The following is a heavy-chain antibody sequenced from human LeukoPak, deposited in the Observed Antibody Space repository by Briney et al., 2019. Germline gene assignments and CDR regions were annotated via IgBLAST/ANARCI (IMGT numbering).Heavy chain of an antibody. CDR1: GYTFTSYG. CDR2: ISAYNGNT. CDR3: ARVPKLYQYYFDY. V-gene: IGHV1-18*01. Sequence: ASVKVSCKASGYTFTSYGVSWVRQAPGQGLEWMGWISAYNGNTNYAQKLQGRVAMTTDTSTSTAYMELRSLISDDTAVYYCARVPKLYQYYFDYWGQGTLVTVSS. J-gene: IGHJ4*02.